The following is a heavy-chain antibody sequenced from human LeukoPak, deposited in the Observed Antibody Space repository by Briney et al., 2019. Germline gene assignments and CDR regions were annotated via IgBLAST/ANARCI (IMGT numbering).Heavy chain of an antibody. D-gene: IGHD5-24*01. J-gene: IGHJ4*02. Sequence: SETLSLTCTVSGGSISTYYWSWIRQPPGKGLEWIGYIYYGGSANYNPSLKSRVTISVGTSKNQFSLKLSSVTAADTAVYYCARHGRDGYNQIDYWGQGTLVTVSS. CDR2: IYYGGSA. CDR3: ARHGRDGYNQIDY. CDR1: GGSISTYY. V-gene: IGHV4-59*08.